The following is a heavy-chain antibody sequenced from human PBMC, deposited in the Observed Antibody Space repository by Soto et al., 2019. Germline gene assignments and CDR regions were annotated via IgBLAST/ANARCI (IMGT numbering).Heavy chain of an antibody. Sequence: GGSLRLSCVGTGLNFDDFAMHWVRQAPGKGLEWVSGITWNSRVLAYADSVKGRFTISRDNARNSLYLQMDSLRDEDTALYYCAKGRYDFWSPYYFDSWGQGTLVTVAS. J-gene: IGHJ4*02. D-gene: IGHD3-3*01. CDR1: GLNFDDFA. CDR3: AKGRYDFWSPYYFDS. CDR2: ITWNSRVL. V-gene: IGHV3-9*01.